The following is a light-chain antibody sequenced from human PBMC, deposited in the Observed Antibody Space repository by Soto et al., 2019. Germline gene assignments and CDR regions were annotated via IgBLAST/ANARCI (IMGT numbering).Light chain of an antibody. CDR3: CSYTTSNTFV. Sequence: QSALTQPASVSGSLGQSITISCSGTSSDVGAYNYVSWYQQCPGKAPKLMIYHVTDRPSGVSNRFSGSKSGNTASLTISGLQAEDEADYYCCSYTTSNTFVFGTGTKLTVL. CDR1: SSDVGAYNY. J-gene: IGLJ1*01. CDR2: HVT. V-gene: IGLV2-14*01.